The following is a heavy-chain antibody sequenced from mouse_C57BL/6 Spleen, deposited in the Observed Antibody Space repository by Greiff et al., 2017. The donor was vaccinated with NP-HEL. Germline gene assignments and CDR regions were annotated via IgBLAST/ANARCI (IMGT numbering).Heavy chain of an antibody. CDR1: GFTFSSYA. CDR3: ARDNDVYYAMDY. Sequence: EVNVVESGGGLVKPGGSLKLSCAASGFTFSSYAMSWVRQTPEKRLEWVATISDGGSYTYYPDNVKGRFTISRDNAKNNLYLQMSHLKSEDTAMYYCARDNDVYYAMDYWGQGTSVTVSS. CDR2: ISDGGSYT. V-gene: IGHV5-4*01. J-gene: IGHJ4*01.